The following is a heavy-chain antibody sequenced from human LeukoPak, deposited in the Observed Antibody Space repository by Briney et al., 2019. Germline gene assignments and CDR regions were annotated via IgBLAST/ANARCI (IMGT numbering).Heavy chain of an antibody. J-gene: IGHJ4*02. Sequence: SETLSLTCAVYGGSFSGYYWSWIRQPPGKGLEWVGEINHSGNTNYNPSLKSRVTISVDTSKNQFSLKLSSVTAADTAVYYYAGRRDGYKSLGYYFDYWGQGTLVTVSS. CDR3: AGRRDGYKSLGYYFDY. CDR1: GGSFSGYY. D-gene: IGHD5-24*01. V-gene: IGHV4-34*01. CDR2: INHSGNT.